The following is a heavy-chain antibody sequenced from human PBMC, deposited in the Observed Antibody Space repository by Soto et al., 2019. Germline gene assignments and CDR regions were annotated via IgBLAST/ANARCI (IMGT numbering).Heavy chain of an antibody. J-gene: IGHJ5*02. Sequence: QLQLQESGSGLVKPSQTLSLTCAVSGGSISSGGYSWSWIRQPPGKGLEWLGYIYHSVSTYYNPALKSQVTISVDRSKNQFSLKQSSVTAADTDVYYCARGPPFGSWGQGTLVTVSS. CDR3: ARGPPFGS. V-gene: IGHV4-30-2*01. CDR1: GGSISSGGYS. CDR2: IYHSVST. D-gene: IGHD3-3*01.